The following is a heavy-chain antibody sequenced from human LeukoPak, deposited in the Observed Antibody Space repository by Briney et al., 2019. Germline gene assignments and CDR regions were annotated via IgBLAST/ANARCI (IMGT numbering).Heavy chain of an antibody. V-gene: IGHV3-23*01. D-gene: IGHD3-3*01. CDR3: AKDLPRITIFGALHY. CDR1: GFIFSNYV. J-gene: IGHJ4*02. Sequence: GGSLRLSCAASGFIFSNYVMSWVRQAPGKGLEWASGISVSGDSTYYADSVKGRFTISRDNSKNTLYLQVNSLRAEDTAVYYCAKDLPRITIFGALHYWGQGTLVTVSS. CDR2: ISVSGDST.